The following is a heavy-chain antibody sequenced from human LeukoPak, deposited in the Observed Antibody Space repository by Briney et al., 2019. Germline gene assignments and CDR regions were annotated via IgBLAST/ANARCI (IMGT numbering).Heavy chain of an antibody. CDR3: ARDQEGFDY. CDR1: GYTFTSNY. V-gene: IGHV1-46*01. J-gene: IGHJ4*02. CDR2: IYPRDGST. Sequence: GASVTVSFKASGYTFTSNYIHWVRQAPGQGLEWMGMIYPRDGSTSYAQKSQGRVTVTRDTSTSTVHMELSGLRSEDTAVYYCARDQEGFDYWGQGTLVTVSS.